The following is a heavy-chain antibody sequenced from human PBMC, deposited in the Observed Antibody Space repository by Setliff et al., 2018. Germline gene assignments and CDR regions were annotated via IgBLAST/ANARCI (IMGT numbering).Heavy chain of an antibody. CDR1: GFTFTSFS. V-gene: IGHV3-23*01. CDR2: ISGSADST. Sequence: GGSLRLSCAASGFTFTSFSMSWVRQTPGKGLEWVSTISGSADSTYYADSVKGRFTTSRDNSKNTLSLQMSSLRTEDTAIYFCAGQGPIFGSGLIPGFDQWGQGTMVTVSS. J-gene: IGHJ4*02. D-gene: IGHD3-3*01. CDR3: AGQGPIFGSGLIPGFDQ.